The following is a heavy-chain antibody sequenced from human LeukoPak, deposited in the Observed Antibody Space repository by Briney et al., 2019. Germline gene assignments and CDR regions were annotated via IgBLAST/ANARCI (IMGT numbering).Heavy chain of an antibody. J-gene: IGHJ3*02. CDR3: ARGLLDGYTHPAAFDI. CDR1: GDSISSYY. CDR2: IYYSGST. Sequence: SETLSLTCTVSGDSISSYYWSWIRQPPGKGLEWIGYIYYSGSTNYNPSLKSRVTTSIDTSKNQFSLKLSSVTAADTAVYYCARGLLDGYTHPAAFDIWGQGTMVTVSS. D-gene: IGHD5-24*01. V-gene: IGHV4-59*01.